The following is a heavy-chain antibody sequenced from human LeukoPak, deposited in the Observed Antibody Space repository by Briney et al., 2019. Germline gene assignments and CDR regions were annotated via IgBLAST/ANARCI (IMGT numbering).Heavy chain of an antibody. CDR1: GFTFSSYS. J-gene: IGHJ4*02. CDR3: ARDFSATNYFDY. V-gene: IGHV3-48*04. CDR2: ISSSGNTM. Sequence: PGRSLRLSCAASGFTFSSYSMNWVRQAPGKGLEWVSCISSSGNTMYYADSVKGRFTISRDNAKNSLYLQMDSLRAEDTAVYYCARDFSATNYFDYWGQGTLVTVSS. D-gene: IGHD3-10*01.